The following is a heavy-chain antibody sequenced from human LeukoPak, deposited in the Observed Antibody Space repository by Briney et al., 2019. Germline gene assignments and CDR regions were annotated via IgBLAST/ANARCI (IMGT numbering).Heavy chain of an antibody. J-gene: IGHJ4*02. V-gene: IGHV3-23*01. D-gene: IGHD3-10*01. Sequence: GGSLRLSCAASGFSLSSYAMSWVRQAPGKGLEWVSAISGGGTSTYYADSVKGRFTISRDNSKNTMYLQMDSLRVEDTAFYYCAKDRGRGWGQGTLVTVSS. CDR3: AKDRGRG. CDR1: GFSLSSYA. CDR2: ISGGGTST.